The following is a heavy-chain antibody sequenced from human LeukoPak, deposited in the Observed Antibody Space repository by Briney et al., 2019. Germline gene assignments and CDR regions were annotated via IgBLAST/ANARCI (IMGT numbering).Heavy chain of an antibody. CDR2: IYTSGST. CDR1: GGSISSYY. V-gene: IGHV4-4*07. Sequence: SETLSLTCTVSGGSISSYYWSWIRQPAGKGLEWIGRIYTSGSTNYNPSLKSRVTMSVDTSKNQFSLKLSSVTAADTAVYYCARGMPGIAAAHFDYWGQGTLVTVSS. CDR3: ARGMPGIAAAHFDY. J-gene: IGHJ4*02. D-gene: IGHD6-13*01.